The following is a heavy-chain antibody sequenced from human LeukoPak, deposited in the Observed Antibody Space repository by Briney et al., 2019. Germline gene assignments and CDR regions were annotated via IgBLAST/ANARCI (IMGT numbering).Heavy chain of an antibody. CDR2: FYYGANT. D-gene: IGHD1-1*01. V-gene: IGHV4-39*01. Sequence: SETLSLTCSVSGASISTSSFYWGWIRQPPGKGLQWIGSFYYGANTYYTPSLKSRVTISVDASKSQFSLNLRSVTVADTAVYYCARSDDLDYWSQGTLVTVSS. CDR3: ARSDDLDY. CDR1: GASISTSSFY. J-gene: IGHJ4*02.